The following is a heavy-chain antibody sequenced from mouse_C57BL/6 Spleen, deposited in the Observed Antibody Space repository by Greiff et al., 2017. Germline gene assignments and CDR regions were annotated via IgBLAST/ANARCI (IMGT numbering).Heavy chain of an antibody. J-gene: IGHJ1*03. CDR2: IWSGGST. Sequence: VKLVESGPGLVQPSQSLSITCTVSGFSLTSYGVHWVRQSPGKGLEWLGVIWSGGSTDYNAAFISRLSISKDNSKSQVFFKMNSLQADDTAIYYCARKDGYDDWYFDVWGTGTTVTVSS. D-gene: IGHD2-2*01. CDR3: ARKDGYDDWYFDV. V-gene: IGHV2-2*01. CDR1: GFSLTSYG.